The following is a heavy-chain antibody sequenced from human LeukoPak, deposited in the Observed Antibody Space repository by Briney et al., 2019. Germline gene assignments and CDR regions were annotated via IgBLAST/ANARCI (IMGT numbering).Heavy chain of an antibody. J-gene: IGHJ6*04. CDR1: GFTFSNFW. CDR2: IKEDGSEK. Sequence: GGSLRLSCAASGFTFSNFWMSWVRQAPGKGLEWVANIKEDGSEKYYVDSVKGRFTISRDNAKNSLYLQMNSLRAEDTAVYYCAELGITMIGGVWGKGTTVTISS. CDR3: AELGITMIGGV. D-gene: IGHD3-10*02. V-gene: IGHV3-7*01.